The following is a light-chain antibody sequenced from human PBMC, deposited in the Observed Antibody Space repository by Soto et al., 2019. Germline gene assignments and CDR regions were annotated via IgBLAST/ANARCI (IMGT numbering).Light chain of an antibody. CDR1: QSVSSY. J-gene: IGKJ1*01. V-gene: IGKV3-11*01. CDR2: DAS. CDR3: QQRSNWPWT. Sequence: EIVLTQSPATLSLTPEEGATLSCRASQSVSSYLAWYQQKPGQAPRLLIYDASNRATGIPARFSGSGSGTDFTLTISSLEPEDFAVYYCQQRSNWPWTFGQGTKVDIK.